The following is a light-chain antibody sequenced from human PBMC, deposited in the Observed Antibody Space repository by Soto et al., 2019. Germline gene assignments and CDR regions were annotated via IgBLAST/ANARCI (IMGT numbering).Light chain of an antibody. CDR2: EVI. CDR1: SSDIGGYNY. CDR3: SSYPTYGTLFYV. Sequence: QSVLTQPASVSGSPGQSITISCTGASSDIGGYNYVSWYQHHPGKAPKLLIYEVINRPSGVSNRFSGSKSGKTASLTISGLQAEDEADYYCSSYPTYGTLFYVFGTGTKLTVL. V-gene: IGLV2-14*01. J-gene: IGLJ1*01.